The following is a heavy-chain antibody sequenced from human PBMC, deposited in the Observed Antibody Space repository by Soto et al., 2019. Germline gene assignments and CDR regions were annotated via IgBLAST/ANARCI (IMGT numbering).Heavy chain of an antibody. J-gene: IGHJ6*02. CDR3: ARDKDRQKLGGNYYYGIDV. V-gene: IGHV1-69*12. Sequence: QVQLVQSGAEVKKPGSLVTVSCKASGGTFGNSAISWVRQAPGQGLEWMGGIIPILPTPDYAQKFQGSVPSTADESTTTAYMELTSLRSEDTAFYYCARDKDRQKLGGNYYYGIDVWGQGTTVTVSS. CDR2: IIPILPTP. CDR1: GGTFGNSA. D-gene: IGHD3-3*02.